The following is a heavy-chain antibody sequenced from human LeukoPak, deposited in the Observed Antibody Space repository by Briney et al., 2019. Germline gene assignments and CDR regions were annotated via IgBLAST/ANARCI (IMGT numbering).Heavy chain of an antibody. CDR2: ISGSGGST. Sequence: AGGSLRLSCAASGFTFSSYAMSWVRQAPGKGLEWVSAISGSGGSTYYADSVKGRFTISRDNSKNTLYLQMNSLRAEDTAVYYCAKDPGNYGDYRWYFDYWGQGTLVTVSS. D-gene: IGHD4-17*01. J-gene: IGHJ4*02. V-gene: IGHV3-23*01. CDR3: AKDPGNYGDYRWYFDY. CDR1: GFTFSSYA.